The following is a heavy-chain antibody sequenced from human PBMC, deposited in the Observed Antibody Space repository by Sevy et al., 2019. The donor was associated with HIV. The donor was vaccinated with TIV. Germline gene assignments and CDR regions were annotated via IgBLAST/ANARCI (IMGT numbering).Heavy chain of an antibody. CDR2: INSDGSNT. V-gene: IGHV3-74*01. D-gene: IGHD3-10*01. J-gene: IGHJ3*02. CDR3: GREMISMVPGVPDAFDI. Sequence: GGSLRLSCAASGFTFSTYWMHWVRQAPGKGLVWVSRINSDGSNTNYADSGKGRFTTSRDNAKNTLYLQMNSLRADDTALYYCGREMISMVPGVPDAFDIWGQGTMVTVSS. CDR1: GFTFSTYW.